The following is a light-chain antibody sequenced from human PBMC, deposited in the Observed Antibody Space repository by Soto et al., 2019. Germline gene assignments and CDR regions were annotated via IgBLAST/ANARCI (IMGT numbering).Light chain of an antibody. Sequence: QSVLTQPPSVSGAPGQRVAISCTGSSSNIGAGYDVHWYQQLPGTAPKLLIYGNSNRPSGVPDRFSGSKSGTSASLAITGLQAEDEADYYCQSHDSSLSGSVFGTGTKVNVL. CDR1: SSNIGAGYD. CDR3: QSHDSSLSGSV. CDR2: GNS. V-gene: IGLV1-40*01. J-gene: IGLJ1*01.